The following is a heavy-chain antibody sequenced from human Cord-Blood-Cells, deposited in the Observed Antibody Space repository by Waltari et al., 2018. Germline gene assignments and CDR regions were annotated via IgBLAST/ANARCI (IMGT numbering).Heavy chain of an antibody. CDR3: ARDIYQLLYYFDY. J-gene: IGHJ4*02. Sequence: QVQLVQSGAEVKKPGASVKVSCKASGYTFTGYYMHWVRQAPGQGLEWMGWINPNSGGTNYAQKVQGRVTMTRDTSISTAYMELSRLRSDDTAVYYCARDIYQLLYYFDYWGQGTLVTVSS. CDR2: INPNSGGT. D-gene: IGHD2-2*01. CDR1: GYTFTGYY. V-gene: IGHV1-2*02.